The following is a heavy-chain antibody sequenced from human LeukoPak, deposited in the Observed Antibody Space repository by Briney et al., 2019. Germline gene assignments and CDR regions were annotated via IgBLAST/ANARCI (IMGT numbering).Heavy chain of an antibody. CDR2: ISYDGSNK. Sequence: PGRSLRLSCAASGFTFSSCGMHWVRQAPGKGLEWVAVISYDGSNKYYADSVKGRFTISRDNSKNTLYLQMNSLRAEDTAVYYCKWLSNTSDYWGQGTLVTVSS. V-gene: IGHV3-30*03. CDR3: KWLSNTSDY. D-gene: IGHD5-12*01. CDR1: GFTFSSCG. J-gene: IGHJ4*02.